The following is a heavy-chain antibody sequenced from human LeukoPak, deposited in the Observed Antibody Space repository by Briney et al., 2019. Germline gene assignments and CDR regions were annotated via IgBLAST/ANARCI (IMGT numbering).Heavy chain of an antibody. D-gene: IGHD3-3*01. J-gene: IGHJ4*02. CDR2: IKDKTVGGTT. CDR3: TTAGGTYTFWRADYFDY. V-gene: IGHV3-15*01. CDR1: GFTFRKAW. Sequence: GGSLRLSCAASGFTFRKAWMSWVRQAPGKGLEWVGRIKDKTVGGTTDYAAPVKGRFTISRDDSKNTLYVQMNNLKTEDTAVYYCTTAGGTYTFWRADYFDYWGQGTLVTVSS.